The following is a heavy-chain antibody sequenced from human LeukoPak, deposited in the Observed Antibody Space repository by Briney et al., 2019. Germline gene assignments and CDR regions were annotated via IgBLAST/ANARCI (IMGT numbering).Heavy chain of an antibody. V-gene: IGHV4-59*01. J-gene: IGHJ6*03. CDR1: GGSISGYY. Sequence: SETLSLTCTVSGGSISGYYCSRIRQPPGKGLEWIGYIYYSGSTNYNPSLKSRVTISVDTSKNQFSLKLNSVTAADTAVYYCARVPRPYYYYMDVWGKGTTVTVSS. CDR3: ARVPRPYYYYMDV. CDR2: IYYSGST.